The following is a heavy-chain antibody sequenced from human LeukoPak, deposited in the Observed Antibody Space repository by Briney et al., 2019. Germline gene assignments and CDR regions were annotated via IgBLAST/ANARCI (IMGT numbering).Heavy chain of an antibody. J-gene: IGHJ5*02. Sequence: ASVKVSCKASGYTFTGYYMHWVRQAPGQGLEWVGRINPNSGGTNYAQKVQGRVTMTRDTSISTAYMELSRLRSDDAAVYYCARDFFPSYYDSSGYSFDPWGQGTLVTVSS. D-gene: IGHD3-22*01. V-gene: IGHV1-2*06. CDR2: INPNSGGT. CDR1: GYTFTGYY. CDR3: ARDFFPSYYDSSGYSFDP.